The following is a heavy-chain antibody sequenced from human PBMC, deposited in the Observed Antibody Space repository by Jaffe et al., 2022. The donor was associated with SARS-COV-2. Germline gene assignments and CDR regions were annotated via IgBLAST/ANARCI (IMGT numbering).Heavy chain of an antibody. CDR1: GGSIITDSHY. D-gene: IGHD6-19*01. CDR2: SYYSGTI. V-gene: IGHV4-39*02. CDR3: ARDMAVAGTADFDY. J-gene: IGHJ4*02. Sequence: QLHLQESGPGLVKPSETLSLTCSVSGGSIITDSHYWGWIRQPPGKGLEWIVSSYYSGTIFYNPSLKSRVTISVDTSKNQFSLKLSSVTAADTAVYYCARDMAVAGTADFDYWGQGTLVTVSS.